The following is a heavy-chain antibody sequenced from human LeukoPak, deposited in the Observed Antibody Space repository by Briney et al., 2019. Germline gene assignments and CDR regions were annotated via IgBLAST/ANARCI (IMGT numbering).Heavy chain of an antibody. J-gene: IGHJ5*02. V-gene: IGHV6-1*01. Sequence: SQTLSLTCAISGDSVSSNSAVWNWIRQSPSRGLEWLGRTYYRSKWYNDYAVSVKSRITINPDTSKNQFSLQLNSVTPEDTAVYYCARGGSSWYNVISDGYNWFDPWGQGTLVTVSS. CDR1: GDSVSSNSAV. CDR3: ARGGSSWYNVISDGYNWFDP. CDR2: TYYRSKWYN. D-gene: IGHD6-13*01.